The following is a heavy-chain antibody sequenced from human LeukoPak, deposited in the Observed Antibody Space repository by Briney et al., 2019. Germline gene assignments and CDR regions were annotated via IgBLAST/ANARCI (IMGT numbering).Heavy chain of an antibody. J-gene: IGHJ4*02. CDR2: ISWNSGSI. Sequence: PGRSLRLSCAASGFTSDDYAMHWVRQAPGKGLEWVSGISWNSGSIGYADSVKGRFTISRDNAKNSLYLQMNSLRAEDTALYYCAKGYSYGYGYYFDYWGQGTLVTVSS. V-gene: IGHV3-9*02. CDR3: AKGYSYGYGYYFDY. D-gene: IGHD5-18*01. CDR1: GFTSDDYA.